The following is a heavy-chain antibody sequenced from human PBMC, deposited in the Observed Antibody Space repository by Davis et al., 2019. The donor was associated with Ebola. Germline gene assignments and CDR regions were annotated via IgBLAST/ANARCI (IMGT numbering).Heavy chain of an antibody. CDR2: INAGNGNT. CDR1: GYTFTSYA. D-gene: IGHD3-16*01. CDR3: ARDPPGDFYYYYGMDV. V-gene: IGHV1-3*01. J-gene: IGHJ6*02. Sequence: ASVKVSCKASGYTFTSYAMHRVRQAPGQRLEWMGWINAGNGNTKYSQKFQGRVTITRDTSASTAYMELSSLRSEDTAVYYCARDPPGDFYYYYGMDVWGQGTTVTVSS.